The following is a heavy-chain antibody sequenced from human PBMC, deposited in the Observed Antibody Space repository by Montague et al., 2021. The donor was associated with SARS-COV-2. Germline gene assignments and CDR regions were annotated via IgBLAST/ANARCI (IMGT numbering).Heavy chain of an antibody. J-gene: IGHJ6*02. CDR1: GGSFSGYY. V-gene: IGHV4-34*01. CDR3: ARALPVTTFFYSCYGMDV. Sequence: SETLSLTCAVSGGSFSGYYWRWIRQPPGKGLEWIGEINHSGSTNYNPSLKSRVTISVDTSKNQFSLELSSVTAADTAVYYCARALPVTTFFYSCYGMDVWGQGTTVTVSS. D-gene: IGHD4-17*01. CDR2: INHSGST.